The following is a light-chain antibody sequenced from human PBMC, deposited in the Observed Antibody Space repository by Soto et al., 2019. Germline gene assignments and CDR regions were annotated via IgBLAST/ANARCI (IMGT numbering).Light chain of an antibody. CDR3: QQYNSYSGT. CDR1: QSISSW. CDR2: DAS. J-gene: IGKJ1*01. V-gene: IGKV1-5*01. Sequence: DIQMTQSPSTLSASVGDRVTITCRASQSISSWLAWYQQKPGKAPKLLIYDASSLESGVPSGFSGSGSGTEFTLTISSLQPDEFATYYCQQYNSYSGTFGQGTKVDIK.